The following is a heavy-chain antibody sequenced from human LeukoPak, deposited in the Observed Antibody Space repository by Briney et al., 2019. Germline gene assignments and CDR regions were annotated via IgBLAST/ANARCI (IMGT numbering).Heavy chain of an antibody. D-gene: IGHD3-3*01. CDR2: ISSSGSTI. V-gene: IGHV3-11*01. CDR3: ASREAYYDFWSGYDY. Sequence: GGSLGLSCAASGFTFSDYYMSWIRQAPGKGLEWVSYISSSGSTIYYADSVKGRFTISRDNAKNSLYLQMNSLRAEDTAVYYCASREAYYDFWSGYDYWGKGTLVTVSS. J-gene: IGHJ4*02. CDR1: GFTFSDYY.